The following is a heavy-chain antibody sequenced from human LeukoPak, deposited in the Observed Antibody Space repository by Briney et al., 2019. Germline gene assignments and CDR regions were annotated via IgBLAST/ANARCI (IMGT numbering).Heavy chain of an antibody. J-gene: IGHJ4*02. CDR1: GFTFSSYG. CDR3: ASEISYQLLIPNPFDY. CDR2: ISYDGSNK. D-gene: IGHD2-2*01. V-gene: IGHV3-30*03. Sequence: PGRSLRLSCAASGFTFSSYGMHWVHQAPGKGLEWVAVISYDGSNKYYADSVKGRFTISRDNSKNTLYLQMNSLRAEDTAVYYCASEISYQLLIPNPFDYWGQGTLVTVSS.